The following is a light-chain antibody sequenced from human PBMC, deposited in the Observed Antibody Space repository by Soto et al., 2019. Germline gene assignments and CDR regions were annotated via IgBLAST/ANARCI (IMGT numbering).Light chain of an antibody. CDR3: QQRTNWPRT. CDR2: DAS. J-gene: IGKJ1*01. CDR1: QSVGSY. V-gene: IGKV3-11*01. Sequence: DTVLTQSPATLSLSPGERATLSCRASQSVGSYLAWYQQKPGQSPRLLIYDASNRATGVPARFSGSGSGTAFTLTISSLEPADFAVYYCQQRTNWPRTFGQGTKVEIK.